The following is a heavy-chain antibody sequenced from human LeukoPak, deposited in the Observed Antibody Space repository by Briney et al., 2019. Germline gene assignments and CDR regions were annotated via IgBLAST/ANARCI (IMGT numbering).Heavy chain of an antibody. D-gene: IGHD6-6*01. Sequence: PGGSLRLTCAASGFTFSSYSMYWVRQAPGKGLEWVSSISSSSSYIYYSDSVKERFTISRDNAKNSLYLQMNSMRAEDADVYYCARDGSIAARWNAFDIWGQGTIVTVSS. CDR2: ISSSSSYI. V-gene: IGHV3-21*03. CDR1: GFTFSSYS. J-gene: IGHJ3*02. CDR3: ARDGSIAARWNAFDI.